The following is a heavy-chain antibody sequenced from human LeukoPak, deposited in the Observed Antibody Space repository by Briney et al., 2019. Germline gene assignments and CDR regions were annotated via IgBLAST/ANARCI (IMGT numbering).Heavy chain of an antibody. V-gene: IGHV1-69*02. J-gene: IGHJ4*02. Sequence: ASAKVSCKASGGTFSSYTISWVRQAPGQGLEWMGRIIPILGIANYAQKFQGRVTITADKSTSTAYMELSSLRSEDTAVYYCARVGTSGSPTYFDYWGQGTLVTVSS. CDR3: ARVGTSGSPTYFDY. CDR1: GGTFSSYT. D-gene: IGHD1-26*01. CDR2: IIPILGIA.